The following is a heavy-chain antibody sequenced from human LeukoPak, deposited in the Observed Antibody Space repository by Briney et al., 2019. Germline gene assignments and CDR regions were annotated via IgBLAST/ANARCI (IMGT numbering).Heavy chain of an antibody. D-gene: IGHD5-12*01. J-gene: IGHJ6*03. CDR2: INPNSGGT. V-gene: IGHV1-2*02. Sequence: ASVKVSCKASGYTFTGYYMHWVRQAPGQGLEWMGWINPNSGGTNYAQKFQGRVTMTRDTSISTAYMELSRLRSDDTAVYYCARDLYSGYDYFRRYYYYYYMDVWGKGTTVTVSS. CDR1: GYTFTGYY. CDR3: ARDLYSGYDYFRRYYYYYYMDV.